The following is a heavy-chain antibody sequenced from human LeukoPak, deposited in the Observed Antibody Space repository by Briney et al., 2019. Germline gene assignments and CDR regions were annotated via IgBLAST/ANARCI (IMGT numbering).Heavy chain of an antibody. D-gene: IGHD6-19*01. CDR3: ARSRGVVAGTWYFQH. V-gene: IGHV4-4*07. J-gene: IGHJ1*01. Sequence: SETLSLTCTVSGGSISSYYWGWIRQPAGKGLEWIGRVYTSGSTNYNPSLKSRVTMSVDTSKNQFSLKLSSVTAADTAVYYCARSRGVVAGTWYFQHWGQGTLVTVSS. CDR1: GGSISSYY. CDR2: VYTSGST.